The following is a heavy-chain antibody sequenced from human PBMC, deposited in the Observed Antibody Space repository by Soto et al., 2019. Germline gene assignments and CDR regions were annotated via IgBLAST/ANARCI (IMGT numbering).Heavy chain of an antibody. D-gene: IGHD3-16*02. V-gene: IGHV4-34*01. CDR2: INHSGST. CDR1: GGSFSGYY. CDR3: ARVRADYDYVWGSYRYRGFFDY. Sequence: SETLSVTCAVSGGSFSGYYWSWIRQPPGKGLEWIGEINHSGSTNYNPSLNSRVTISVDTSKNQFSLKLSSVTAADTAVYYCARVRADYDYVWGSYRYRGFFDYWGQGTLVTVSS. J-gene: IGHJ4*02.